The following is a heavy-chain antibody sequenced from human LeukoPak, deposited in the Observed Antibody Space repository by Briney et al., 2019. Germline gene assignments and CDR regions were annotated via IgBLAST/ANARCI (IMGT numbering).Heavy chain of an antibody. CDR1: GFTFSSYA. CDR3: AKDLKAAGLPQH. V-gene: IGHV3-23*01. Sequence: GGSLRLSCAASGFTFSSYAMSSVRQAPAKGLEWVSTISGSGGSTYYADSVKGRFTVSRDNSKNTLYLQMNSLRAEDTAVYYCAKDLKAAGLPQHWGQGTLVTVSS. CDR2: ISGSGGST. D-gene: IGHD6-13*01. J-gene: IGHJ1*01.